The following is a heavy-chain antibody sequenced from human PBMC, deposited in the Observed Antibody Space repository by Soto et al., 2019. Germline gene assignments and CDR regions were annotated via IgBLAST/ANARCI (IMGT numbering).Heavy chain of an antibody. CDR3: ARGKEFDY. V-gene: IGHV4-39*01. CDR2: IYYSGST. Sequence: SETLSLTCTVSGGSISSSSYYWGWIRQPPGKGLEWIGSIYYSGSTYYNPSLKSRVTISVDTSKNQFSLKLSSVTAADTAVFYCARGKEFDYWGQGTLVTVSS. J-gene: IGHJ4*02. CDR1: GGSISSSSYY.